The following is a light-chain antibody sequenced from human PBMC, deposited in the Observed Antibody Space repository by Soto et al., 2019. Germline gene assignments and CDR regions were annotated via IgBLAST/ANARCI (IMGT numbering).Light chain of an antibody. CDR2: GAY. CDR3: QRRASSPYT. J-gene: IGKJ2*01. V-gene: IGKV1-39*01. CDR1: QTISTY. Sequence: DIQMTLSPSSLSASVGDRVTITCRASQTISTYLNWYQQIPWRAPKLLIYGAYNLQNGEPSMFSGSGSGTDFPLTISSLPPEDFATYCCQRRASSPYTFGQGTKLEI.